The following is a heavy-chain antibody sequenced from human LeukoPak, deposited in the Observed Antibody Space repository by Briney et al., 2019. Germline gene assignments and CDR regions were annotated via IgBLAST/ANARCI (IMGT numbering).Heavy chain of an antibody. CDR1: GGSFSGYY. CDR3: AREQLGNDAFDI. V-gene: IGHV4-34*01. D-gene: IGHD6-13*01. Sequence: SETLSLTCAVYGGSFSGYYWSWIRQPPGKGLEWIGEINHSGSTNYNPSLKSRVTISVDTSKNQFSLKLSSVTAADTAVYYCAREQLGNDAFDIWGQGTMVTVSS. J-gene: IGHJ3*02. CDR2: INHSGST.